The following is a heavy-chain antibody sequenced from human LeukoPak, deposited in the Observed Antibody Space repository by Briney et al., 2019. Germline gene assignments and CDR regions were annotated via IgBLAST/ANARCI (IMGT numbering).Heavy chain of an antibody. D-gene: IGHD3-22*01. CDR3: ARDMMGYYDSSGRFDY. CDR1: GGSISSYY. V-gene: IGHV4-4*07. Sequence: SETLSLTRTVSGGSISSYYWSWIRQPAGKGLEWIGRIYTSGSTNYNPSLKSRVTISVDTSKNQFSLKLSSVTAADTAVYYCARDMMGYYDSSGRFDYWGQGTLVTVSS. CDR2: IYTSGST. J-gene: IGHJ4*02.